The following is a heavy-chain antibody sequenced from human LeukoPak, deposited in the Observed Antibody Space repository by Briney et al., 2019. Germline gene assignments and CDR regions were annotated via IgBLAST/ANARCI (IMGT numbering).Heavy chain of an antibody. Sequence: GGSLRLSCAASGFTFSSYAMSWVRQAPGKGLEWVAVIWYDGSNKYYADSVKGRFIISRDNSKNTLYLQMNSLRAEDTAVYYCAKDQGSALDYWGQGTLVTVSS. J-gene: IGHJ4*02. D-gene: IGHD6-19*01. CDR2: IWYDGSNK. CDR1: GFTFSSYA. V-gene: IGHV3-30*02. CDR3: AKDQGSALDY.